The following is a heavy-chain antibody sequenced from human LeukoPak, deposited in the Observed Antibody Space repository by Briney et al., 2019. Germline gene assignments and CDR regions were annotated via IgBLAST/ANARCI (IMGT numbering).Heavy chain of an antibody. V-gene: IGHV1-46*01. D-gene: IGHD6-13*01. J-gene: IGHJ5*02. CDR3: ARDIGNSSWPKNWFDP. Sequence: ASVKVSCKASGYTFTSYYMHWLRQPPGQGLDWMGIINPSGGSTSYAQKFQGRVTMTRDTSTSTVYMELSSLRSEDTAVYYCARDIGNSSWPKNWFDPWGQGTLVTVSS. CDR1: GYTFTSYY. CDR2: INPSGGST.